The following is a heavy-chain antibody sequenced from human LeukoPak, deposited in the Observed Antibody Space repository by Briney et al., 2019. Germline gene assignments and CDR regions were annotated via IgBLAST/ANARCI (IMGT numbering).Heavy chain of an antibody. CDR1: GFTLSTYA. J-gene: IGHJ4*02. Sequence: PGGSLRLSCAASGFTLSTYAMSWVRQTPGKGLEWVAATSSSDAGTYHADSVRGRFTISRDNSKNTLQMNSLRAEDAAVYFCAKAPVTSCRGAYCYPFDSWGQGTLVTVCS. D-gene: IGHD2-21*01. CDR3: AKAPVTSCRGAYCYPFDS. CDR2: TSSSDAGT. V-gene: IGHV3-23*01.